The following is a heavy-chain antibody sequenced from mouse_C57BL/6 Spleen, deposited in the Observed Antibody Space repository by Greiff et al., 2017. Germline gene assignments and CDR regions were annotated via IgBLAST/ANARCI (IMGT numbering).Heavy chain of an antibody. D-gene: IGHD1-1*01. CDR3: ASLRYYGSSYHAMDY. CDR2: ISNGGGST. J-gene: IGHJ4*01. V-gene: IGHV5-12*01. CDR1: GFTFSDYY. Sequence: DVMLVESGGGLVQPGGSLKLSCAASGFTFSDYYMYWVRQTPEKRLEWVAYISNGGGSTYYPDTVKGRFTISRANAKNTLYLQMSRLKSEDTAMYYCASLRYYGSSYHAMDYWGQGTSVTVSS.